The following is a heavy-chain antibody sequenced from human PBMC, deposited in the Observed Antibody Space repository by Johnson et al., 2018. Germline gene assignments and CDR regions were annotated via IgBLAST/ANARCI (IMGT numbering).Heavy chain of an antibody. J-gene: IGHJ4*02. Sequence: QVQLVESGGGLVKPGGSLRLSCAASGFTFSDYYMSWIRQAPGKGLEWVSYIITSGTTVYYADSVKGRFTISRDNAKNSLYLQMNSLRTEETAVYSCARGDDFWGGYFHYWGQGTRVSVSS. D-gene: IGHD3-3*01. CDR1: GFTFSDYY. CDR3: ARGDDFWGGYFHY. V-gene: IGHV3-11*01. CDR2: IITSGTTV.